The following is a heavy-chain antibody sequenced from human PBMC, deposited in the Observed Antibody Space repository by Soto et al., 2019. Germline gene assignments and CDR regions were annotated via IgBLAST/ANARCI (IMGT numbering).Heavy chain of an antibody. V-gene: IGHV3-30*04. J-gene: IGHJ6*02. CDR3: VYYDFWSGYYSADRYGFDV. CDR1: GFTFSRYA. D-gene: IGHD3-3*01. CDR2: ITYDGSNT. Sequence: GGSLRLSCAASGFTFSRYAMSWVRQAPGKGLEWVAVITYDGSNTYYADSVKGRFTISRDNSNNTLYLQMNSLRAEDTAMYYCVYYDFWSGYYSADRYGFDVWGQGTTVTVSS.